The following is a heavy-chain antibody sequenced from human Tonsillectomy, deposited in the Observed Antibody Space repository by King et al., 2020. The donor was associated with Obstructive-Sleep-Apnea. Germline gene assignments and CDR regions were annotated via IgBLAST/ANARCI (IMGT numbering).Heavy chain of an antibody. V-gene: IGHV3-30-3*01. CDR3: AKDREYSGFDFERIAFEI. Sequence: VQLVESGGDGVQPGRSLRLSCAASGFTFSHYAMHWVRQAPGRGLEWVAIISYHESTKYYADSVKGRFTISRDNSKNTLYLQMNSLTAEDTAIYYCAKDREYSGFDFERIAFEIWGQGTMVTVSS. CDR2: ISYHESTK. CDR1: GFTFSHYA. D-gene: IGHD5-12*01. J-gene: IGHJ3*02.